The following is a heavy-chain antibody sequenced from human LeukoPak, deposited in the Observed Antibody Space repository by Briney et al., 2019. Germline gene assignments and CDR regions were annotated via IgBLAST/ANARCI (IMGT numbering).Heavy chain of an antibody. J-gene: IGHJ4*02. CDR3: ARDYYDSSGYYYFDY. Sequence: GGSLRLSCAASGFTFSRYSMNWVRQAPGKGLEWVSYISSSSRTIHYADSVKGRFTISRDNAKNSLYLQMNSLRAEDTAVYYCARDYYDSSGYYYFDYWGQGTLVTVSS. CDR1: GFTFSRYS. D-gene: IGHD3-22*01. V-gene: IGHV3-48*01. CDR2: ISSSSRTI.